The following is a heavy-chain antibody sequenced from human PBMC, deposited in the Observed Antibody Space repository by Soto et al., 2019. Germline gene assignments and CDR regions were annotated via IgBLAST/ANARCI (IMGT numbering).Heavy chain of an antibody. Sequence: QVQLVESGGGVVQPGRSLRLSCVVSGFTFRSHGMHWVRQAPGKGLEWLAVISNDGNTRYYADSVKGRFTISRDNSRDTLNLQMTTLRPEETAVYYCAKDREDTAMTLDYWGQGTLVTVSS. J-gene: IGHJ4*02. CDR3: AKDREDTAMTLDY. V-gene: IGHV3-30*18. CDR2: ISNDGNTR. CDR1: GFTFRSHG. D-gene: IGHD5-18*01.